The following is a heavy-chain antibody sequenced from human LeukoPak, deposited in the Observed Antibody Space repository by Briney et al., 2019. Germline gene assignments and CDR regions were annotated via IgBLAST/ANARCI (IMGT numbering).Heavy chain of an antibody. V-gene: IGHV3-20*04. CDR1: GFTFDDYG. D-gene: IGHD3-22*01. CDR3: ARGHSYYYDSSGYHY. Sequence: PGGSLRLSCAASGFTFDDYGMSWDRQAPGKGLEWVSGINWNGGSTGYADSVKGRFTISRDNAKNSLYLQMNSLRAEDTALYYCARGHSYYYDSSGYHYWGQGTLVTVSS. CDR2: INWNGGST. J-gene: IGHJ4*02.